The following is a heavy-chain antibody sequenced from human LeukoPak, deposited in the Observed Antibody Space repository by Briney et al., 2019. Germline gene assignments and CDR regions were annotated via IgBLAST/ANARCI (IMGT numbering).Heavy chain of an antibody. Sequence: ASVKVSCKASGYTFTSYGISWVRQAPGQGLEWMGMINPSGGSTSYSQKFQGRVTMTRDTSTTTVYMDLDDLTSDDTAVFYCAREEPNTLSRTPFDIWGQGTLVTVTS. CDR1: GYTFTSYG. J-gene: IGHJ3*02. CDR3: AREEPNTLSRTPFDI. CDR2: INPSGGST. D-gene: IGHD1-14*01. V-gene: IGHV1-46*01.